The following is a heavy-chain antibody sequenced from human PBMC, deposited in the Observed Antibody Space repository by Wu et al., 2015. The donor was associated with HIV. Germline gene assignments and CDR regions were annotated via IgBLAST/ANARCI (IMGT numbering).Heavy chain of an antibody. CDR1: GGTFSSYA. D-gene: IGHD3-10*01. Sequence: QVQLVQSGAEVKKPGSSVKVSCKASGGTFSSYAISWVRQAPGQGLEWMGGIIPIFGTANYAQKFQGRVTITTDESTSTAYMELSSLRSEDTAVYYCARVPHITMVRGPNCGMDVWGQGDHGSPSP. CDR2: IIPIFGTA. J-gene: IGHJ6*02. V-gene: IGHV1-69*05. CDR3: ARVPHITMVRGPNCGMDV.